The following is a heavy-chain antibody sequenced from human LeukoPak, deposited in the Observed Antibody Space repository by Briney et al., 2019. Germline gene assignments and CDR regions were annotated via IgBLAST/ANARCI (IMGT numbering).Heavy chain of an antibody. Sequence: SETLSLTCTVSGGSISSSSYYWGWIRQPPGKGLEWIGSIYYSGSTNYNPSLKSRVTISVDTSKNQFSLKLSSVTAADTAVYYCARHAYSAGVMGYWGQGTPVTVSS. CDR1: GGSISSSSYY. CDR3: ARHAYSAGVMGY. J-gene: IGHJ4*02. CDR2: IYYSGST. V-gene: IGHV4-39*01. D-gene: IGHD3-16*01.